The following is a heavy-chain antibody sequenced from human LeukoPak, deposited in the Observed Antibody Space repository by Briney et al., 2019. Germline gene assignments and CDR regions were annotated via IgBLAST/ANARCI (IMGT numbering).Heavy chain of an antibody. J-gene: IGHJ4*02. CDR3: AREVYYDSSGLWAYDY. CDR2: IYHSGST. CDR1: GYSISSGYY. V-gene: IGHV4-38-2*02. Sequence: SETLSLTCAVSGYSISSGYYWGWIRQPPGKGLERIGSIYHSGSTYYNPSLKSRVTISVDTSKNQFSLKLSSVTAADTAVYYCAREVYYDSSGLWAYDYWGQGTLVTVSS. D-gene: IGHD3-22*01.